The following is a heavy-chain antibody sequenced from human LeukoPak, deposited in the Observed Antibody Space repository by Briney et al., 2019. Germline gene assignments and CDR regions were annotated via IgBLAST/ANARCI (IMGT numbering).Heavy chain of an antibody. Sequence: SETLSLTCTVSGGPTSSSIYYWGWIRQPPGKGLEWIGSIFYSGSTYYNPTLKSRVTISVDTSKNQFSLRLSSVTAAETGLYYRARHRGDYNQPFDYWGQGTLVTVPS. J-gene: IGHJ4*02. CDR3: ARHRGDYNQPFDY. V-gene: IGHV4-39*01. CDR2: IFYSGST. CDR1: GGPTSSSIYY. D-gene: IGHD4-17*01.